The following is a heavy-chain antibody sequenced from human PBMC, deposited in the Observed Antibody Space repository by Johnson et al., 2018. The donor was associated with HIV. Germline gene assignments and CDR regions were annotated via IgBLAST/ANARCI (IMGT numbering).Heavy chain of an antibody. V-gene: IGHV3-13*01. J-gene: IGHJ3*02. CDR1: GFTFSSYW. Sequence: VQLVESGGGLVQPGGSLRLSCAASGFTFSSYWMHWVRQAPGKGLEWVSAIGTAGDTYYPGSVKGRFTISRENAKNSLYLQMNSLRAGDTAVYYCARGEWVGGAFDIWGQGTMVTVSS. CDR3: ARGEWVGGAFDI. CDR2: IGTAGDT. D-gene: IGHD3-16*01.